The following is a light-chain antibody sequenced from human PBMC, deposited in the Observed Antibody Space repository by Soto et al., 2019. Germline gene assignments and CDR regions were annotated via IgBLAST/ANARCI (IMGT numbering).Light chain of an antibody. J-gene: IGKJ1*01. Sequence: DIQMTQSPSSLSASVGDRVTITCQASQDISNYLNWYQQKPGKAPKLLIYDASNLETVIPSRFSGSVSGTDFTFTISSLQPEDIATYYCQQYDNLPWTFGQGTKVEIK. CDR3: QQYDNLPWT. CDR2: DAS. V-gene: IGKV1-33*01. CDR1: QDISNY.